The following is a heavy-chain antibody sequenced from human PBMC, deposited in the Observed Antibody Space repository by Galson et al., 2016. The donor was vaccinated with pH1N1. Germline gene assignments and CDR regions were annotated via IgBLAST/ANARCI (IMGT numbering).Heavy chain of an antibody. CDR1: GFTFSSYG. D-gene: IGHD3-22*01. J-gene: IGHJ4*02. CDR2: ISHDGTVT. Sequence: LRLSCAASGFTFSSYGMLWVRQAPGKGLEWVAVISHDGTVTYYADSVKGRFTISRDSSKNTLSLQMNSLRAEDTAVYYCAKEMTVKTSENFDYWGQGTLVTVSS. V-gene: IGHV3-30*18. CDR3: AKEMTVKTSENFDY.